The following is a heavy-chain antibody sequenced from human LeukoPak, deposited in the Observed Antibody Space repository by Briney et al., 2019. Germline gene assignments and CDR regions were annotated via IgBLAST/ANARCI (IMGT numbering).Heavy chain of an antibody. CDR1: GFTFSTSA. J-gene: IGHJ4*02. V-gene: IGHV3-23*01. CDR2: ISGSGVT. CDR3: AKDNCSSTSCYYY. D-gene: IGHD2-2*01. Sequence: GGSLRLSCAASGFTFSTSAMTWVRQAPGKGLEWVSGISGSGVTDYADSVKGRFTISRDNSKNTLYLQMNSLRAEDTAVYYCAKDNCSSTSCYYYWGQGTLVTVSS.